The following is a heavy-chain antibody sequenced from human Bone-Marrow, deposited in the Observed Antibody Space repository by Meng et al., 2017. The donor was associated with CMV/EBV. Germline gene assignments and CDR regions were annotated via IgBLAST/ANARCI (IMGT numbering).Heavy chain of an antibody. CDR1: GFTFSTYS. CDR3: ARGICPWSSCYPSGYYFDL. V-gene: IGHV3-64*02. J-gene: IGHJ4*02. Sequence: GESLKISCAASGFTFSTYSMHWVRQAPGKGLEYVSAINSVGDATSYADSVKGRFTISRDNSKNTLFLQMGSLRAEDMAIYYCARGICPWSSCYPSGYYFDLWGQGTLVTVSS. CDR2: INSVGDAT. D-gene: IGHD2-15*01.